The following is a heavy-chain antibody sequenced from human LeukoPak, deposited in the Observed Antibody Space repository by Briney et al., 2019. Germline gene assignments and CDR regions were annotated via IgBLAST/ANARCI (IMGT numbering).Heavy chain of an antibody. J-gene: IGHJ6*03. CDR1: GFTFSSYA. V-gene: IGHV3-23*01. CDR3: AKPGGNYYDNSGYYRPYYYYMDV. CDR2: ISGSGGST. D-gene: IGHD3-22*01. Sequence: PGGSLRLSCAASGFTFSSYAMSWVRQARGKGLEWVSAISGSGGSTYYADSVKGRFTISRDNSKNTLYLQMNSLRAEDTAVYYCAKPGGNYYDNSGYYRPYYYYMDVWGKGTTVTVSS.